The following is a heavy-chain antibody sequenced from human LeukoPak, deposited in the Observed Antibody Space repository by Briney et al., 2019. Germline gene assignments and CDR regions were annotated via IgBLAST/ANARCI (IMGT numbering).Heavy chain of an antibody. Sequence: SETLSLTCTVSGGSISSYYWSWIRQPPGKGLEWIGSLYYSGSTNYNPSLKSRVTISVDTSKNQFSLKLSSVTAADTAVYYCARRHVEYSSSSDPYYFDYWGQGTLVTVSS. CDR2: LYYSGST. J-gene: IGHJ4*02. CDR1: GGSISSYY. V-gene: IGHV4-59*01. D-gene: IGHD6-6*01. CDR3: ARRHVEYSSSSDPYYFDY.